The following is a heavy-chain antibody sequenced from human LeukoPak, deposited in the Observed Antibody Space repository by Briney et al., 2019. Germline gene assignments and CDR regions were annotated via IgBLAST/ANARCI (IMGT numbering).Heavy chain of an antibody. CDR2: IRSKIDGGTA. V-gene: IGHV3-15*01. Sequence: NPGGSLRLSCAVSGFTPSDAWMTWVRQAPGKGLEWVGRIRSKIDGGTADYAAPVKGRFVISRDDLENTVYLQMNGLKSEDTGLYYCTRAQCGGNCFGLNWFDLWGQGTLVTVSS. D-gene: IGHD2-21*02. CDR1: GFTPSDAW. J-gene: IGHJ5*02. CDR3: TRAQCGGNCFGLNWFDL.